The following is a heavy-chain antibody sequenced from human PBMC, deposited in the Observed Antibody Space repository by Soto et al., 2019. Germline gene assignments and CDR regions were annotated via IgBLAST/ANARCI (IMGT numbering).Heavy chain of an antibody. V-gene: IGHV4-34*01. CDR1: GGSFSGYY. D-gene: IGHD3-22*01. Sequence: PSETLSLTCAVYGGSFSGYYWSWIRQPPGKGLEWIGEINHSGSTNYNPSLKSRVTISVDTSKNQFPLKLSSVTAADTAVYYCSFTYYYDSSGYYSSDYWGQGTLVTVSS. CDR3: SFTYYYDSSGYYSSDY. CDR2: INHSGST. J-gene: IGHJ4*02.